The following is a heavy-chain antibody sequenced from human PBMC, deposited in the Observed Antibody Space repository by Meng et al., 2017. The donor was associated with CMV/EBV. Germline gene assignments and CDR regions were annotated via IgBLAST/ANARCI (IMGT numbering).Heavy chain of an antibody. V-gene: IGHV3-21*01. Sequence: SGFTFSSYSMNWVRQAPGKGLEWVSSISSSSSYIYYADSVKGRFTISRDNAKNSLYLQMNSLRTEDTAVYYCARVYDGSGWPSPFDYWGQGTLVTVSS. D-gene: IGHD3-22*01. J-gene: IGHJ4*02. CDR3: ARVYDGSGWPSPFDY. CDR2: ISSSSSYI. CDR1: GFTFSSYS.